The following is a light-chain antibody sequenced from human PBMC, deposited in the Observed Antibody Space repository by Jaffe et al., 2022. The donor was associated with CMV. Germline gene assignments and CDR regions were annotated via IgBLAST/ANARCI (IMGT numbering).Light chain of an antibody. V-gene: IGLV3-1*01. CDR2: QDN. J-gene: IGLJ3*02. Sequence: SFGLTQPLSVSVSPGQTAIISCSGDKLGNKNTFWYQQKSGQAPVLVISQDNMRPSGIPERFSGSNSGNTATLTISETQVMDEADYYCQAWDSRHWVFGGGTRLTVL. CDR1: KLGNKN. CDR3: QAWDSRHWV.